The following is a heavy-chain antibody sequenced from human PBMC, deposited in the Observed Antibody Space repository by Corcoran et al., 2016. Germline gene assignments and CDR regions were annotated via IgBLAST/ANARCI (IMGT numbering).Heavy chain of an antibody. D-gene: IGHD2-2*01. V-gene: IGHV3-15*07. CDR2: IKSKTDSGTT. Sequence: EGQLVESGGSLVKPGPSLRLSCAASGFTFSNAGTNWVHQAPGKGLEWVGRIKSKTDSGTTDYAAPVKGRFTISRDDSKNTLYLQMNSLKTEEKAVYDGSTDNACSSTSCYPLYYYYYYGMDVWGQGTTVTVSS. CDR1: GFTFSNAG. CDR3: STDNACSSTSCYPLYYYYYYGMDV. J-gene: IGHJ6*02.